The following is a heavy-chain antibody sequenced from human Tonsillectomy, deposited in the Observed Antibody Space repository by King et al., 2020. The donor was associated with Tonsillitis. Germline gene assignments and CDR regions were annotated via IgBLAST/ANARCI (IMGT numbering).Heavy chain of an antibody. CDR3: ARGGSPGGWYLAY. CDR1: GFTFSSYS. Sequence: VQLVESGGGLVKPGGSLRLSCAASGFTFSSYSMNWVRQAPGKGLEWVSSVSSSSSYIFYADSVKGRFTISRDNAKNSLYLHMNSLRAEDTAVYYCARGGSPGGWYLAYWGQGTLVTVSS. V-gene: IGHV3-21*01. J-gene: IGHJ4*02. CDR2: VSSSSSYI. D-gene: IGHD6-19*01.